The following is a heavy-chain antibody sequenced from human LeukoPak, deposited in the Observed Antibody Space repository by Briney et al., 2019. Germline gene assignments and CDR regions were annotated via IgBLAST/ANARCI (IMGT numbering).Heavy chain of an antibody. V-gene: IGHV3-66*04. J-gene: IGHJ4*02. CDR1: GFTFSSYS. D-gene: IGHD2/OR15-2a*01. CDR2: IYSGGST. Sequence: PGGSLRLSCAASGFTFSSYSMNWVRQAPGKGLEWVSVIYSGGSTYYADSVKGRFTISRDNFKNTLYLQMNSLRAEDTAVYYCARHEPSPDSTDLDYWGQGTLVTVSS. CDR3: ARHEPSPDSTDLDY.